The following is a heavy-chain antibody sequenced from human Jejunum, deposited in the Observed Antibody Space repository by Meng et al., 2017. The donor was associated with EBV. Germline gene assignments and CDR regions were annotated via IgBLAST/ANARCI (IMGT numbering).Heavy chain of an antibody. V-gene: IGHV3-23*01. Sequence: LGCGEYLVRLGGPRSLTCAASGFTFSSFAMSWVRQAPGKGLEWVSAITYNGGSTYYADSVGGRFTISRDNSKNTLYLQMNSLRVEDTAVYYCAKLSIAGAGYFDYWGQGTLVTVSS. CDR2: ITYNGGST. J-gene: IGHJ4*02. CDR3: AKLSIAGAGYFDY. CDR1: GFTFSSFA. D-gene: IGHD6-13*01.